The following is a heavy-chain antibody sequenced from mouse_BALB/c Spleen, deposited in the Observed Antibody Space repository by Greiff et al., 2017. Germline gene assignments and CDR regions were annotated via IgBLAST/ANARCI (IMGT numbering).Heavy chain of an antibody. Sequence: DVKLVESGGGLVQPGGSRKLSCAASGFTFSSFGMHWVRQAPEKGLEWVAYISSGSSTIYYADTVKGRFTISRDNPKNTLFLQMTSLRSEDTAMYYCARDRYDAWFAYWGQGTLVTVSA. D-gene: IGHD2-14*01. CDR2: ISSGSSTI. CDR1: GFTFSSFG. CDR3: ARDRYDAWFAY. V-gene: IGHV5-17*02. J-gene: IGHJ3*01.